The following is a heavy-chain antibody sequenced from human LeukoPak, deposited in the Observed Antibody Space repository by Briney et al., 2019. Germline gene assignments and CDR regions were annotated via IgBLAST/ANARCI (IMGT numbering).Heavy chain of an antibody. J-gene: IGHJ4*02. Sequence: ASVKVSCKTSGGTFTSYAITWVRQAPGQGLEWMGKIIPISGTTNYAQKFQGRVTITTDESTSPAYMELSSLRSEDTAVYYCAREGRYYYDSSGSRFDYWGQGTLVTVSS. D-gene: IGHD3-22*01. CDR2: IIPISGTT. CDR1: GGTFTSYA. V-gene: IGHV1-69*05. CDR3: AREGRYYYDSSGSRFDY.